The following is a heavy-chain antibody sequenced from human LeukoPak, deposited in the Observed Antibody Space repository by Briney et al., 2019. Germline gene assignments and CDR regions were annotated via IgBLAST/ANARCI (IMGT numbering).Heavy chain of an antibody. CDR2: INSDGSST. CDR3: ARTHATAIRYDY. D-gene: IGHD3-16*01. V-gene: IGHV3-74*01. J-gene: IGHJ4*02. Sequence: GGSLRLSCAASGFTFSSYWMHWVRQAPGKGLVRVSRINSDGSSTSYADSVRGRFTISRDNAKNTLYLQMNSLRAEDTAVYYCARTHATAIRYDYWGQGTLVTVSS. CDR1: GFTFSSYW.